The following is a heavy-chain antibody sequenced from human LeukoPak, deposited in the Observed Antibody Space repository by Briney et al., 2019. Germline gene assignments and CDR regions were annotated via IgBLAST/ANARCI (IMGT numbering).Heavy chain of an antibody. Sequence: SETLSLTCTVSGGSISSSSYYWGWIRQPPGKGLEWIGGIYYSGSTNYNPSLKSRVTISVDTSKNQFSLKLSSVTAADTAVYYCARADYDILTGYSPPLFDYWGQGTLVTVSS. CDR1: GGSISSSSYY. D-gene: IGHD3-9*01. CDR3: ARADYDILTGYSPPLFDY. J-gene: IGHJ4*02. V-gene: IGHV4-39*07. CDR2: IYYSGST.